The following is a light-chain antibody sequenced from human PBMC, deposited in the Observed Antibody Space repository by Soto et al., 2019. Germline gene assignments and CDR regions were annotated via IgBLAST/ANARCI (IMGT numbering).Light chain of an antibody. CDR1: QSDSSNY. CDR3: QQYGSSPPRFT. J-gene: IGKJ3*01. Sequence: ETVLTQSPGTLSLSPGERATLSCRASQSDSSNYLAWYKQTPGKTPRLLIYGASSRATGMPDRFSGSGSGTDFTLTISRLVPEDFAVYYCQQYGSSPPRFTFGPGTKVDIK. CDR2: GAS. V-gene: IGKV3-20*01.